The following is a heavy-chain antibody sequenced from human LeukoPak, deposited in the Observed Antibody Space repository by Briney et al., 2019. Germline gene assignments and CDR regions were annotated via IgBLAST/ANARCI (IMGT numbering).Heavy chain of an antibody. D-gene: IGHD3-3*01. V-gene: IGHV3-21*01. CDR2: ISGSSSYI. Sequence: GGPLRLSCAASGFTFSSYSMNWVRQAPGKGLEWVSSISGSSSYIYYADSVKGRFTISRDNAKNSLYLQMNSLRAEDTGVYYCARAPITVFGVVDNDYWGQGTLVTVSS. CDR3: ARAPITVFGVVDNDY. J-gene: IGHJ4*02. CDR1: GFTFSSYS.